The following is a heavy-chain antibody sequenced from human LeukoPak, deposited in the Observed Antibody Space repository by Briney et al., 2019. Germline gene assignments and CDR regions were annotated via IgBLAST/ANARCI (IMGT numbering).Heavy chain of an antibody. V-gene: IGHV1-46*01. CDR1: GYTFTSYY. Sequence: ASVKVSCKASGYTFTSYYMHWVRQAPGQGLEWMGIINPSGGSTSYAQKFQGRVTITRSTSISTAYMELSSLRSEDTAVYYCATRTSHLAYWGQGTLVTVSS. D-gene: IGHD2-2*01. CDR3: ATRTSHLAY. CDR2: INPSGGST. J-gene: IGHJ4*02.